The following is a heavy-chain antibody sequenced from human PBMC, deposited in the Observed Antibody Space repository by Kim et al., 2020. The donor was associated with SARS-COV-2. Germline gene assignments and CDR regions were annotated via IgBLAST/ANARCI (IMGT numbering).Heavy chain of an antibody. V-gene: IGHV3-48*04. Sequence: GGSLRLSCAASGFTFSSYSMNWVRQAPGKGLEWVSYISSSSSTIYYADSVKGRFTISRDNAKNSLYLQMNSLRAEDTAVYYCARGPNVDTAMVIWFDPWGQGTLVTVSS. J-gene: IGHJ5*02. CDR3: ARGPNVDTAMVIWFDP. CDR2: ISSSSSTI. D-gene: IGHD5-18*01. CDR1: GFTFSSYS.